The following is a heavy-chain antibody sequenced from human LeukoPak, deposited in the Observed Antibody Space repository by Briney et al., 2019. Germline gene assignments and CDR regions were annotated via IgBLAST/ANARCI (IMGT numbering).Heavy chain of an antibody. CDR2: IQISGST. CDR3: ARGGVVPAAMLWYFDY. Sequence: SETLSLTCTVSGGSISSYYWSWIRQPARKGLEWIGRIQISGSTNYNPSLKSRVTMSVDTSKNQLSLKLSSVTAADTAVYYCARGGVVPAAMLWYFDYWGQGTLVTVSS. D-gene: IGHD2-2*01. CDR1: GGSISSYY. V-gene: IGHV4-4*07. J-gene: IGHJ4*02.